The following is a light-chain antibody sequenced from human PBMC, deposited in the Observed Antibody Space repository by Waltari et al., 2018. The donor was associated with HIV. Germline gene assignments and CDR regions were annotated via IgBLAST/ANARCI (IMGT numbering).Light chain of an antibody. CDR2: DAS. Sequence: IVLTQSPATLSLSPGDRATLSCRASQSVSSYLAWYQQKPGQAPRLLIYDASNRATGIPARFSGSGSGTDFTLTISSLEPEDFAVYYCQQRSNWPLTFGGGTKVEIK. CDR3: QQRSNWPLT. V-gene: IGKV3-11*01. CDR1: QSVSSY. J-gene: IGKJ4*01.